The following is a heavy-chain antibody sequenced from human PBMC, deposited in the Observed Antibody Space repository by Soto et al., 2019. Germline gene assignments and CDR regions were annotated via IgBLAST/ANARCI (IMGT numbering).Heavy chain of an antibody. CDR2: ISGGGGST. D-gene: IGHD2-2*01. CDR3: ARPNLYCSSTSCYDY. V-gene: IGHV3-23*01. Sequence: GVPLILWSASAGVPLISYARSWVINAPGKGLEWVSAISGGGGSTYNADSVKGRFTISRDNSKNTLYLQMNSLRAGDTAVYYCARPNLYCSSTSCYDYWGQGTLVTVSS. CDR1: GVPLISYA. J-gene: IGHJ4*02.